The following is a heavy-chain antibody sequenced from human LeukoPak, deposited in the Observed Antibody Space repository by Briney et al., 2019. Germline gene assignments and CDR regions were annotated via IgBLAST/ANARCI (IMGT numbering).Heavy chain of an antibody. V-gene: IGHV4-38-2*02. J-gene: IGHJ4*02. Sequence: SETLSLTCAVSGYSISSGYYWGWIRQPPGKGLEWIGNIYHNGVTYYNPSLKSRVTISVDTSKNQFSLKLSSVTAADTAVYYCARDFPCSSTSRYGAPYWGQGTLVTVSS. CDR1: GYSISSGYY. CDR3: ARDFPCSSTSRYGAPY. CDR2: IYHNGVT. D-gene: IGHD2-2*01.